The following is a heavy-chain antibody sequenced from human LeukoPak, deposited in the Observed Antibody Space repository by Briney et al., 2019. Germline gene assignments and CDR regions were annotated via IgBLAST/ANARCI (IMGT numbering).Heavy chain of an antibody. V-gene: IGHV1-2*06. CDR3: ARSTWMSGVLGYSGYDFCY. CDR2: INPNSGGT. J-gene: IGHJ4*02. D-gene: IGHD5-12*01. Sequence: ASVKVSCKASGYTFTGYYMHWVRQAPGQGLEWMGRINPNSGGTNYAQKFQGRVTMTRDTSISTAYMELSRLRSDGTAVYYCARSTWMSGVLGYSGYDFCYWGQGTLVTVSS. CDR1: GYTFTGYY.